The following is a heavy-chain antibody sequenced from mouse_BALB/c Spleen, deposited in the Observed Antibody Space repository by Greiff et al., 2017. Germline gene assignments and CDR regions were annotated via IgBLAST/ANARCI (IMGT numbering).Heavy chain of an antibody. D-gene: IGHD3-2*01. V-gene: IGHV3-8*02. CDR1: GDSITSGY. J-gene: IGHJ3*01. CDR3: ATSTARATLAWFAY. Sequence: EVMLVESGPSLVKPSQTLSLTCSVTGDSITSGYWNWIRKFPGNKLEYMGYISYSGSTYYNPSLKSRISITRDTSKNQYYLQLNSVTTEDTATYYCATSTARATLAWFAYWGQGTLVTVSA. CDR2: ISYSGST.